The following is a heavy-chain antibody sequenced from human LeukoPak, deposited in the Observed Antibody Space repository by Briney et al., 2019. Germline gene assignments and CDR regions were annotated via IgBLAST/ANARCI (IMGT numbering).Heavy chain of an antibody. Sequence: GGSLRLSCAASGFTFSNAWMSWVRQAPGKGLEWVGRIKSKTDGGTTDYAAPVKGRFTISRDDSKNTLYLQMNSLKTEDTAVYYCTTDFLPIQLWPEFDYWGQGTLVTVPS. CDR3: TTDFLPIQLWPEFDY. CDR1: GFTFSNAW. J-gene: IGHJ4*02. D-gene: IGHD5-18*01. V-gene: IGHV3-15*01. CDR2: IKSKTDGGTT.